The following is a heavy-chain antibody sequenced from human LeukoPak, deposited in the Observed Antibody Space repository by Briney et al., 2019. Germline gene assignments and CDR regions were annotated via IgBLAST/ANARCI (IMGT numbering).Heavy chain of an antibody. D-gene: IGHD6-13*01. CDR3: ARVHIAAAGTSSLYYYYGMDV. CDR2: INHSGST. Sequence: SETLSLTCTVSGDSFSSSSYYWGWIRQPPGKGLEWIGEINHSGSTNYNPSLKSRVTISVDTSKNQFSLKLSSVTAADTAVYYCARVHIAAAGTSSLYYYYGMDVWGQGTTVTVSS. J-gene: IGHJ6*02. V-gene: IGHV4-39*07. CDR1: GDSFSSSSYY.